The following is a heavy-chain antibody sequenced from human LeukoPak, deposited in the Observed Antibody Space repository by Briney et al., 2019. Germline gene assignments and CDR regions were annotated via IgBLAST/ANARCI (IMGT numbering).Heavy chain of an antibody. CDR1: GGSISSYY. V-gene: IGHV4-59*08. D-gene: IGHD3-10*01. J-gene: IGHJ6*02. Sequence: PSETLSLTCTVSGGSISSYYWSWIRQPPGKGLEWIGYIYYSGSTNYNPSLKSRVTISVDTSKNQFSLKLSSVTAADTAVYYCARPLLWFGEPSHYGMDVWGQGTTVTVSS. CDR2: IYYSGST. CDR3: ARPLLWFGEPSHYGMDV.